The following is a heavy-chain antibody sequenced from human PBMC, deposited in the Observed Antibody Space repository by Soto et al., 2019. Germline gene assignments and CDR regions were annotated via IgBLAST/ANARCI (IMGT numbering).Heavy chain of an antibody. CDR2: IYPSDSDT. CDR1: GYRFTSYW. J-gene: IGHJ4*02. CDR3: ARHRQFTRGWDALDY. V-gene: IGHV5-51*01. Sequence: GESLKISCKVSGYRFTSYWIGWVRQMPGKGLGWMGIIYPSDSDTAYNPSFQGQVRISADKSISTAYLQWGSLKASDTAMYYCARHRQFTRGWDALDYWGRVTRVTVS. D-gene: IGHD6-19*01.